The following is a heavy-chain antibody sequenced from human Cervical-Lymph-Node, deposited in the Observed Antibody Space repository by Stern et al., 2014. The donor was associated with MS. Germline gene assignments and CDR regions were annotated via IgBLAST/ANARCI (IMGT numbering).Heavy chain of an antibody. V-gene: IGHV1-69*01. D-gene: IGHD6-19*01. J-gene: IGHJ6*02. CDR2: IIPISGKT. CDR3: AITDSAWDNPFHFYGMDV. Sequence: QLVQSGAAVKKPGSSVKVSCKASGDTFNRNAFSWVRQAPGQGIEWMGGIIPISGKTAFAKTFKARVPLTADASTGTASMEMRSLRSEDTAVFYCAITDSAWDNPFHFYGMDVWGQGTTVIVSS. CDR1: GDTFNRNA.